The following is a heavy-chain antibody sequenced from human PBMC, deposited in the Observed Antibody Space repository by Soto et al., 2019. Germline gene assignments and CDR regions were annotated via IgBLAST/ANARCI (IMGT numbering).Heavy chain of an antibody. CDR2: INSDGSTT. CDR1: GFTFSTYW. V-gene: IGHV3-74*01. J-gene: IGHJ6*02. Sequence: EVQLVESGGGLVQPGGSLRLSCAASGFTFSTYWMHWVRQAPGKALVWVSRINSDGSTTNYADSVKGRFTISRDNAKNTLYLQMNSLRAEDTAVYYCARDAYYDMGVWGQGTTVTVSS. CDR3: ARDAYYDMGV.